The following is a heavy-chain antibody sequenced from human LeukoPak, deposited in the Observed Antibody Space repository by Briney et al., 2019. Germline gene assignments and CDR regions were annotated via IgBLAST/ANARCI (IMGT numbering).Heavy chain of an antibody. CDR2: ISYDGSNK. CDR3: AKGDSSFDY. V-gene: IGHV3-30*18. Sequence: GGSLRLSCAASGFTFSSYGMHWVRQAPGKGLEGVAVISYDGSNKYYADSVKGRFTISRDNSKNTLYLQMSSLRAEDTAVYYCAKGDSSFDYWGQGTLVTVSS. D-gene: IGHD3-22*01. J-gene: IGHJ4*02. CDR1: GFTFSSYG.